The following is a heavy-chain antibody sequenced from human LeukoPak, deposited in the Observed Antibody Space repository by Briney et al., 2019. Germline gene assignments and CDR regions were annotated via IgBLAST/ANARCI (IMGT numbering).Heavy chain of an antibody. CDR3: ARHYLGGNYPDYFNH. CDR2: IYYSGST. V-gene: IGHV4-39*01. D-gene: IGHD1-26*01. Sequence: SETLSLTCTVSSGSISGSSYFWGWIRQPPGKGLEWIGSIYYSGSTYYNPSLKSRVTISVDTSKNQFSLKLSSVTAADTALYSCARHYLGGNYPDYFNHWGQGTLVTVSS. CDR1: SGSISGSSYF. J-gene: IGHJ4*02.